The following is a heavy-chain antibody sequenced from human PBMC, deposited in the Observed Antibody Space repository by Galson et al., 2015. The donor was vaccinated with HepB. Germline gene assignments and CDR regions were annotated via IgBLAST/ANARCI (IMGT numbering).Heavy chain of an antibody. CDR3: TTLVVPAAIDIGFDS. V-gene: IGHV1-69*01. J-gene: IGHJ4*02. CDR1: GGTFSSFD. CDR2: IIPLFGTP. Sequence: SCKASGGTFSSFDISWVRQAPGQGLEWLGGIIPLFGTPHYAQKFQGRATITADESTTTAYMELRSLRSEDTAVYFCTTLVVPAAIDIGFDSWGQGTLVTVSS. D-gene: IGHD2-2*02.